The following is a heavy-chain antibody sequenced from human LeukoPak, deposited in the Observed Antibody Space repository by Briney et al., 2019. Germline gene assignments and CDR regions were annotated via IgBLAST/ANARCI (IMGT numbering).Heavy chain of an antibody. V-gene: IGHV1-2*02. CDR2: INPNSGGT. Sequence: RASVKVSCKASGYTFTGYYMHWVRQAPGQGLEWMGWINPNSGGTNYAQKFQGRVTMTRDTSISTAYMELSRLRSDDTAVYYCARDGTARHNWFDPWGQGTLVTVSS. J-gene: IGHJ5*02. D-gene: IGHD1/OR15-1a*01. CDR1: GYTFTGYY. CDR3: ARDGTARHNWFDP.